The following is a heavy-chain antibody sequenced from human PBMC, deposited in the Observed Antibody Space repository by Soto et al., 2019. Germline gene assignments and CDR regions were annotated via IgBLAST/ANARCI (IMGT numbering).Heavy chain of an antibody. J-gene: IGHJ4*02. V-gene: IGHV4-31*03. CDR3: ARAPDA. CDR1: GGSISSGGYY. D-gene: IGHD2-8*01. CDR2: IYYSGST. Sequence: QVQLQESGPGLVKPSQTLSLTCTVSGGSISSGGYYWSWIRRHPGKGLEWIGYIYYSGSTYYNPSLXSXLTIAGDTSQNQFSLKLSSVTAADTAVDYCARAPDAWGQGTLVTVSS.